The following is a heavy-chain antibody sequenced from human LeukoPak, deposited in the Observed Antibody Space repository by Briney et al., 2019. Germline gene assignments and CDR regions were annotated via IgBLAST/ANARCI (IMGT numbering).Heavy chain of an antibody. CDR3: ARDLGQYGGNVDY. V-gene: IGHV3-48*02. Sequence: GGSLRLSCAASGFTFSSYSMNWVRRAPGRGGEGVSYISSSSSTIYYADSVKGRFTISRDNAKNSLYLQMNSLRDEDTAVYYCARDLGQYGGNVDYWGQGTLVTVSS. CDR1: GFTFSSYS. D-gene: IGHD4-23*01. CDR2: ISSSSSTI. J-gene: IGHJ4*02.